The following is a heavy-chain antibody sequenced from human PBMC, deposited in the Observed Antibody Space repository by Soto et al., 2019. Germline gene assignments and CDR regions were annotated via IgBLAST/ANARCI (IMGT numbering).Heavy chain of an antibody. J-gene: IGHJ6*03. CDR1: GGSIIPYY. CDR2: VYYSGNT. Sequence: SETLSLTCTVSGGSIIPYYWSWIRQPPWKGLEWIGYVYYSGNTNYNPSLESRVTISVDTSRNRFSLNLTSATAADTAVYYCARKGAAASYAHYYMDVWGRGTAVTVS. CDR3: ARKGAAASYAHYYMDV. V-gene: IGHV4-59*01. D-gene: IGHD6-13*01.